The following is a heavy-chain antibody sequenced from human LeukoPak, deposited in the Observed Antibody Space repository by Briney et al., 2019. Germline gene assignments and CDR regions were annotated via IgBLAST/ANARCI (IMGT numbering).Heavy chain of an antibody. CDR3: ARGGVRNRCDY. J-gene: IGHJ4*02. V-gene: IGHV3-53*01. CDR1: GFIVSSNY. Sequence: GGSLRLSCAVSGFIVSSNYISWVRQAPGKGLEWVAVIYSGGSTYYADSVKGRFTISRDNSKNTLYLQMNSLRAEDTAVYYCARGGVRNRCDYWARGTLVTVSS. CDR2: IYSGGST. D-gene: IGHD1/OR15-1a*01.